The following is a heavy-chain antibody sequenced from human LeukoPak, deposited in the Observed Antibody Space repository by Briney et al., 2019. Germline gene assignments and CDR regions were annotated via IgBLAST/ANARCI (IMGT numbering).Heavy chain of an antibody. V-gene: IGHV3-64*01. CDR1: GFTFSSYA. CDR2: INNNGSNT. CDR3: ARGRLYRNSFCFDY. J-gene: IGHJ4*02. D-gene: IGHD6-6*01. Sequence: GGSLRLSCAASGFTFSSYAMHWVRQAPGKGLEYVSAINNNGSNTYYANSVKGRFTISRDNSKNTLYLQVGSLRADDMAVYYCARGRLYRNSFCFDYWGQGTLVTVSS.